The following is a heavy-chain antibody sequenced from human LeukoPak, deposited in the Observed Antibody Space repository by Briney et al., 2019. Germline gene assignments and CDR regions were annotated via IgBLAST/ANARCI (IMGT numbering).Heavy chain of an antibody. CDR3: ARSESHCSGGTCYSRWFDP. D-gene: IGHD2-15*01. Sequence: GGSLRLSCAASGFTVSNSYMNWVRQAPGKGLEWVSVIYSGGSTYYADSVQGRFTISRDTSRNTLFLQMNSLRPEDTAVYYCARSESHCSGGTCYSRWFDPWGQGTLVTVSS. CDR2: IYSGGST. J-gene: IGHJ5*02. V-gene: IGHV3-66*02. CDR1: GFTVSNSY.